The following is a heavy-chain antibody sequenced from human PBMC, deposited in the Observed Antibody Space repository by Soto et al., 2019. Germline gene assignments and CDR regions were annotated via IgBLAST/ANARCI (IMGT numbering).Heavy chain of an antibody. J-gene: IGHJ6*02. V-gene: IGHV5-51*01. Sequence: CESLKISCKGSGYSFTNYWIGWVRQMPGKGLEWMGIIYPGDSDTRYNPSFEGQVTISADKSISTAYLQWRSLKASDTAMYYCARNPYGDYETLDVWGQGTTVTVSS. CDR1: GYSFTNYW. CDR3: ARNPYGDYETLDV. D-gene: IGHD4-17*01. CDR2: IYPGDSDT.